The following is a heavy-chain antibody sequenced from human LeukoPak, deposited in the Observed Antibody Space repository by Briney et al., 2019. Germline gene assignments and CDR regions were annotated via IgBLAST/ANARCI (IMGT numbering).Heavy chain of an antibody. CDR3: ARVAGGDWYYFDF. CDR2: INLNSGGT. V-gene: IGHV1-2*02. D-gene: IGHD2-21*02. Sequence: ASVEVSCKASGYTFTAYYMHWVRQAPGQGLEWMGWINLNSGGTNSAQKFQGRVTMTRDTSISAAYMDLSRLGSDDTAVYYCARVAGGDWYYFDFWGQGTLVTVSS. CDR1: GYTFTAYY. J-gene: IGHJ4*02.